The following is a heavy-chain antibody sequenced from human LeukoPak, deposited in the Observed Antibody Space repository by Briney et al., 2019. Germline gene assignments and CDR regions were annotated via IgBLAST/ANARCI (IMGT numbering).Heavy chain of an antibody. J-gene: IGHJ4*02. CDR3: ATGGVRGVYPHY. D-gene: IGHD3-10*01. V-gene: IGHV1-24*01. Sequence: ASVKVSCKVSGYTLTELSMHWVRQAPGKWLEWMGGFDPEDGETIYAQKFQGRVTMTEDTSTDTAYMELSSLRSEDTAVYYCATGGVRGVYPHYWGQGTLVTVSS. CDR1: GYTLTELS. CDR2: FDPEDGET.